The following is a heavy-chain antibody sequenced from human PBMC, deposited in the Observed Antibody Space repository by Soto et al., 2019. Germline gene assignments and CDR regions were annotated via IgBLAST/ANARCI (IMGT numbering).Heavy chain of an antibody. Sequence: SETLSLTCTVSCASISSGDYFWSWIRQSPGKGLEWIGYIYDSGSSYYNPSLKSRVTMSVDTSKNQFSLKLRSVTAADTAVYYCAREKGYISGPKNFDYWGQGTLVTVSS. D-gene: IGHD5-12*01. CDR1: CASISSGDYF. CDR2: IYDSGSS. V-gene: IGHV4-30-4*01. CDR3: AREKGYISGPKNFDY. J-gene: IGHJ4*02.